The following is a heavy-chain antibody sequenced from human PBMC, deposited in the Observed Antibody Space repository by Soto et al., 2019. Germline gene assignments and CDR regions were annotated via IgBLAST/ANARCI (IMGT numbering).Heavy chain of an antibody. D-gene: IGHD3-22*01. CDR2: ISYTGSTI. J-gene: IGHJ4*02. V-gene: IGHV3-48*03. CDR1: EFTFSNYE. CDR3: ARGLRNYYDRSGLHY. Sequence: EVQLVESGGGWVQPGGSLRLSCVGSEFTFSNYEMNWVRQAPGKGLEWVSYISYTGSTIYYADSVRGRFTISRDNSKNSLYLQMNSLRAEDTAVYYCARGLRNYYDRSGLHYWGQGTLVTVSS.